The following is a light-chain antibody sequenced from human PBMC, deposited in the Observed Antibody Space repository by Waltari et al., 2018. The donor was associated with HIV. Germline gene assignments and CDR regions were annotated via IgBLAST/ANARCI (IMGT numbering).Light chain of an antibody. V-gene: IGLV2-8*01. CDR2: EVN. Sequence: QSALTQPPSASGSPGQSVTISCTGTSSDGGPYDYVHWSQQHPDKAPRLIIYEVNKRPSGVPDRFSGSKSGNTASLTVSGLQAEDEADYYCTSYAGSNNLVIFGGGTKVTVL. CDR1: SSDGGPYDY. J-gene: IGLJ2*01. CDR3: TSYAGSNNLVI.